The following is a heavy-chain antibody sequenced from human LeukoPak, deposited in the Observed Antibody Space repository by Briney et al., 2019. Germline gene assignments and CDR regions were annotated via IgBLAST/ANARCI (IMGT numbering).Heavy chain of an antibody. CDR3: ASFVLGWLFDYYMDV. V-gene: IGHV3-7*01. J-gene: IGHJ6*03. CDR1: GFTFSSYW. CDR2: IRQDGSEK. D-gene: IGHD3-3*01. Sequence: GGSLRLSCAASGFTFSSYWMSWVRQAPGKGLEWVANIRQDGSEKYYVDSVKGRFTISRDNAKNSLYLQMNSLRAEDTAGYYCASFVLGWLFDYYMDVWGKGTTVTVSS.